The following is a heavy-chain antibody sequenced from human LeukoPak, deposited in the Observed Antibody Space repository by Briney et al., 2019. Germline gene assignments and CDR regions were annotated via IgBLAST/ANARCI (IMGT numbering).Heavy chain of an antibody. V-gene: IGHV3-21*01. CDR2: ISSSSSYI. CDR3: AKDGWFGEPRYYYYMDV. CDR1: GFTFSSYA. J-gene: IGHJ6*03. Sequence: PGKSLRLSCAASGFTFSSYAIHWVRQAPGKGLEWVSSISSSSSYIYYADSVKGRFTISRDNAKNSLYLQMNSLRAEDTAVYYRAKDGWFGEPRYYYYMDVWGKGTTVTISS. D-gene: IGHD3-10*01.